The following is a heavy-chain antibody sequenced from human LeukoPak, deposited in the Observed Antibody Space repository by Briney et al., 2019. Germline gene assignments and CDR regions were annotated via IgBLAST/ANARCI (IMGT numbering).Heavy chain of an antibody. V-gene: IGHV3-30*04. Sequence: GGSLRLSCTASGVTISGDAMHWGRQAPGKGLQWVADISVDVTKKNYAGSVKGRFPISRENSKNTLFLQMTSLTTDDPALFYCARETHDALDLWGPGTLVTVSS. CDR3: ARETHDALDL. CDR1: GVTISGDA. J-gene: IGHJ3*01. CDR2: ISVDVTKK.